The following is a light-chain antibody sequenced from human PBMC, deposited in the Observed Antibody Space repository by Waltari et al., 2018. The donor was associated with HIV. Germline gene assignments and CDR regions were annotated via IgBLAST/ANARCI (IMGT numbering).Light chain of an antibody. CDR3: GTWDNSLKTVV. CDR2: DNN. J-gene: IGLJ2*01. CDR1: SSTIGNNF. V-gene: IGLV1-51*01. Sequence: QSVLTQPPSVSAAPGQTVSISCSSFSSTIGNNFVFWYHQLPGKAPKLLIFDNNKRPSGIPDRVSASKSGTSATLAITGLQTGDEGDYYCGTWDNSLKTVVFGGGTKVTVL.